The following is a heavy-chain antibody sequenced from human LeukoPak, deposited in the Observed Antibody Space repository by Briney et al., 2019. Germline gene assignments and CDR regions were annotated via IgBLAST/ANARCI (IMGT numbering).Heavy chain of an antibody. V-gene: IGHV1-2*02. CDR3: ASSPHWSGFLEYAFDI. CDR1: GYTFTGYY. D-gene: IGHD3-3*01. J-gene: IGHJ3*02. CDR2: INPNSGGT. Sequence: ASVKVSCKASGYTFTGYYMHWVRQAPGQGLEWMGWINPNSGGTNCAQKFQGRVTMTRDTSISTAYMELSRLRSDDTAVYYCASSPHWSGFLEYAFDIWGQGTMVTVSS.